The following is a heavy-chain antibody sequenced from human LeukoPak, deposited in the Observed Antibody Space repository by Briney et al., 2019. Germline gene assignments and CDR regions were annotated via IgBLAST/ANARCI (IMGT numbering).Heavy chain of an antibody. CDR1: GFTFDDYA. Sequence: PGGSLRLSCAASGFTFDDYAMHWVRQAPGKGLEWVSGISWNSGSIGYADSVKGRFTISRDNAKNSLYLQMNSLRAEDTALYYCAKEYSYGKAFDYWGQGTLVTVSS. J-gene: IGHJ4*02. D-gene: IGHD5-18*01. CDR2: ISWNSGSI. CDR3: AKEYSYGKAFDY. V-gene: IGHV3-9*01.